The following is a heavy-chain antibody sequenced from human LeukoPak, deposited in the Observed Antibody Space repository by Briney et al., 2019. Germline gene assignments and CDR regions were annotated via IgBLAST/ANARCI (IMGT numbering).Heavy chain of an antibody. D-gene: IGHD4-17*01. Sequence: LSLTCTVSGGSISFDDEYWSWIRQPPGKGLEWISYISGSNNTMYYADSVKGRFTVSRDNAKNSLYLQMNSLRAEDTAVYYCARNIYGDYKYYFDYWGQGTLVTVSS. J-gene: IGHJ4*02. CDR3: ARNIYGDYKYYFDY. CDR1: GGSISFDDEY. V-gene: IGHV3-11*01. CDR2: ISGSNNTM.